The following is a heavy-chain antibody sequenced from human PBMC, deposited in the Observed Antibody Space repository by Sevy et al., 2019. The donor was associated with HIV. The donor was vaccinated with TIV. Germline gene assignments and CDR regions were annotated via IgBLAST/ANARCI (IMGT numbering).Heavy chain of an antibody. Sequence: GGSLRLSCAASGFTFSGYGMHWVRQAPGKGLEWVAVISYDGSDKYYADSVKGRFTISRDNSKNTLYLQMNSLRAEDTAVYNCAKDRTGTTYLFYYWGQGTLVTVSS. D-gene: IGHD1-7*01. CDR1: GFTFSGYG. V-gene: IGHV3-30*18. J-gene: IGHJ4*02. CDR3: AKDRTGTTYLFYY. CDR2: ISYDGSDK.